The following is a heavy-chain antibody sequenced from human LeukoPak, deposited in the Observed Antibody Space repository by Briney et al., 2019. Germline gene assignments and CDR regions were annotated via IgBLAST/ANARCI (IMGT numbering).Heavy chain of an antibody. Sequence: SETLSLTCTVSGGSISSYYWSWIRQPPGKGLERIGYIYYSGSTNYNPSLKSRVTISVDTSKNQFSLRLSSVTAADTAVYYCARDPATDAFDIWGQGTMVTVSS. CDR1: GGSISSYY. V-gene: IGHV4-59*01. CDR3: ARDPATDAFDI. CDR2: IYYSGST. J-gene: IGHJ3*02.